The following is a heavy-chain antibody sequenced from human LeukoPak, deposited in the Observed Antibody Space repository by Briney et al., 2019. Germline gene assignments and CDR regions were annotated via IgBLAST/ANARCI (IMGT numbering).Heavy chain of an antibody. CDR2: IYYSGST. CDR3: ATRMIVVFGLGWFDP. Sequence: PSETLSLTCTVSGGSISSSSYYWGWIRQPPGKGLEWIGSIYYSGSTYYNPSLKSRVTISVDTSKNQFSLKLSSVTAADTAVYYCATRMIVVFGLGWFDPWGQGTLVTVSS. CDR1: GGSISSSSYY. V-gene: IGHV4-39*01. J-gene: IGHJ5*02. D-gene: IGHD3-22*01.